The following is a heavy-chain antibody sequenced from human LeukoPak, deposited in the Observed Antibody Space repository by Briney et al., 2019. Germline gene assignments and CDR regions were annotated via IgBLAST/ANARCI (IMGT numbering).Heavy chain of an antibody. Sequence: PGGSLRLSCAASGFTFSSYAMSWVRQAPEKGLECVSTISGSGGGTYYADSVKGRFTISRDDSKNTLYLQMNSLRAEDTAVYYCAKDVPGGWWYFDLWGRGTLVTVSS. CDR1: GFTFSSYA. CDR3: AKDVPGGWWYFDL. J-gene: IGHJ2*01. V-gene: IGHV3-23*01. CDR2: ISGSGGGT. D-gene: IGHD6-19*01.